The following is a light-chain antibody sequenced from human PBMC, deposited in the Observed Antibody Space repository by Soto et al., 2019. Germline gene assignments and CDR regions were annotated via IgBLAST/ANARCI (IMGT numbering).Light chain of an antibody. Sequence: QSSLTQPASVSGSPGQSITISCTGTSSDVGTYNYVSWYQQHPGKAPKVMIYEVTYRPSGVSNRFSGSKSGNTASLTISGLQAEDEAEYYCSSYTGSSTLYGVGTGTKVTVL. J-gene: IGLJ1*01. CDR3: SSYTGSSTLYG. CDR2: EVT. V-gene: IGLV2-14*01. CDR1: SSDVGTYNY.